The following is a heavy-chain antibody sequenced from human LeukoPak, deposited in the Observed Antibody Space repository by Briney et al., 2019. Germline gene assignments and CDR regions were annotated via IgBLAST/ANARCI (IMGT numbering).Heavy chain of an antibody. Sequence: SETLSLTCAVYGGSFSGYYWSWIRQPPGKGLEWIGEINHSGSTNYNPSLKSRVTISVDTSKNQFSLKLSSMTAADTAVYYCARTGEYYDFWSGYYGYYYYYYMDVWGKGTTVTVSS. V-gene: IGHV4-34*01. D-gene: IGHD3-3*01. CDR1: GGSFSGYY. CDR3: ARTGEYYDFWSGYYGYYYYYYMDV. J-gene: IGHJ6*03. CDR2: INHSGST.